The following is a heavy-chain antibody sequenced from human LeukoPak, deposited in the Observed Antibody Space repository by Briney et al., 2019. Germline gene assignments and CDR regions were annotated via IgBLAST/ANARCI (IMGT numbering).Heavy chain of an antibody. CDR2: IKQDGSEK. CDR3: ARDNWYSPYYYYYMDV. V-gene: IGHV3-7*01. D-gene: IGHD1-26*01. Sequence: GGSLRLSCAASGFTFSSYWMSWVRQAPGKGLGWVANIKQDGSEKYYVDSVKGRFTISRDNAKNSLYLQMNSLRAEDTAVYYCARDNWYSPYYYYYMDVWGKGTTVTVSS. CDR1: GFTFSSYW. J-gene: IGHJ6*03.